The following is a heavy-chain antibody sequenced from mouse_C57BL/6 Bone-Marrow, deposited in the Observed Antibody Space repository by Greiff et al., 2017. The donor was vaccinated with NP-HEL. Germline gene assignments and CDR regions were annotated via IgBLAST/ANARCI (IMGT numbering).Heavy chain of an antibody. CDR3: SGYDGGGFAY. CDR2: IDPETGGT. Sequence: VKLQESGAELVRPGASVTLSCKASGYTFTDYEMHWVKQTPVHGLEWIGAIDPETGGTAYNQKFKGKAILTADKSSSTAYMELRSLTSEDSAVYYCSGYDGGGFAYWGQGTRVTVSA. V-gene: IGHV1-15*01. D-gene: IGHD2-2*01. J-gene: IGHJ3*01. CDR1: GYTFTDYE.